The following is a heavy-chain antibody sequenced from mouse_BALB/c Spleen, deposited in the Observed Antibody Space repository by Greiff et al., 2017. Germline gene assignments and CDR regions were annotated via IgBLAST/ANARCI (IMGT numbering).Heavy chain of an antibody. J-gene: IGHJ1*01. CDR2: ISSGGST. CDR1: GFTFSSYA. Sequence: EVQLVESGGGLVKPGGSLKLSCAASGFTFSSYAMSWVRQTPEKRLEWVASISSGGSTYYPDSVKGRFTISRDNARNILYLQMSSLRSEDTAMYYCARGRPYYGSSYWYFDVWGAGTTVTVSS. D-gene: IGHD1-1*01. V-gene: IGHV5-6-5*01. CDR3: ARGRPYYGSSYWYFDV.